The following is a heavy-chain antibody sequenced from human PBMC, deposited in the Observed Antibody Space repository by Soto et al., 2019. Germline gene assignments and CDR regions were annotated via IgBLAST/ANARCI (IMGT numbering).Heavy chain of an antibody. Sequence: SETLSLTCTVSGDSISSYYWSWIRQSPGKGLEWIGNIYYSGSTSYNPSLKSRLTVSVDTSKNQFSLKLSSVTAADTAVYYCARDGGRYYAMDVWGQGTKVTVYS. D-gene: IGHD3-3*01. CDR3: ARDGGRYYAMDV. V-gene: IGHV4-59*01. CDR2: IYYSGST. CDR1: GDSISSYY. J-gene: IGHJ6*02.